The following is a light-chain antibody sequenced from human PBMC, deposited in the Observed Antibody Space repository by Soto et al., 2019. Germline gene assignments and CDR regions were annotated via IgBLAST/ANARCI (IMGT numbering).Light chain of an antibody. V-gene: IGLV2-14*03. Sequence: QSVLTQPTSVSGSPGQSIIISCTGTSSDIVNYNYVSWYHHHPGKAPKLMICDVSDRPSGVSNRFSGSKSGNTASLTIFGLQAEDEADYYCSSYTSGSTPWVFGTGTKVTVL. J-gene: IGLJ1*01. CDR1: SSDIVNYNY. CDR2: DVS. CDR3: SSYTSGSTPWV.